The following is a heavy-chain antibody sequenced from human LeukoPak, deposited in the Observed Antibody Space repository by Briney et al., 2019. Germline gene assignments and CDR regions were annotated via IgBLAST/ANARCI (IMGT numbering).Heavy chain of an antibody. Sequence: SETLSLTCTVSGGSISSSSYYWGWIRQPPGKGLEWIGSIYYSGSTWSSLKSRVTISIDTSKNKFSLKLSSVTAADTAVYYCARVKGRLSWFDPWGQGTLFTVSS. J-gene: IGHJ5*02. CDR2: IYYSGST. CDR3: ARVKGRLSWFDP. V-gene: IGHV4-39*07. CDR1: GGSISSSSYY.